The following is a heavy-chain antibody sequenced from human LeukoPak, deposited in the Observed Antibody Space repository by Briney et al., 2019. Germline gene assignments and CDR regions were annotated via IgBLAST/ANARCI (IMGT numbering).Heavy chain of an antibody. D-gene: IGHD5-12*01. J-gene: IGHJ2*01. Sequence: SETLSLTCAVYGGSFSGYYWSWIRQPPGKGLEWIGYIYYSGSTNYNPSLKSRVTISVDTSKNQFSLKLSSVTAADTAVYYCARGVATTYWYFDLWGRGTLVTVSS. CDR1: GGSFSGYY. CDR2: IYYSGST. CDR3: ARGVATTYWYFDL. V-gene: IGHV4-59*01.